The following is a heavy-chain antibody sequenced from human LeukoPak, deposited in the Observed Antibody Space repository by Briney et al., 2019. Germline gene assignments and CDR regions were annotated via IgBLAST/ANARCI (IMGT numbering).Heavy chain of an antibody. J-gene: IGHJ4*02. Sequence: GGSLRLSCAASGFTFSSYWMNWVRQAPGKGLEWVANIKQDGSEKYYVDSVKGRFIISRDNAKNSLYLQMNSLRAEDTAVYYCARTYYYDSSDYSALGYWGQGTLVTVSS. V-gene: IGHV3-7*01. D-gene: IGHD3-22*01. CDR3: ARTYYYDSSDYSALGY. CDR1: GFTFSSYW. CDR2: IKQDGSEK.